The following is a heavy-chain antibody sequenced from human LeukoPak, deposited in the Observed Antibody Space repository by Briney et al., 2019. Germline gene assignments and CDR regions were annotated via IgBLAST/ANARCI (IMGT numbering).Heavy chain of an antibody. V-gene: IGHV1-2*02. CDR3: ARVLRRLAVAALDY. CDR1: GYTFTGYY. CDR2: INPNSGGT. Sequence: ASVKVSCKASGYTFTGYYMHWVRQAPGQGLEWMGWINPNSGGTNYAQKFHGRVTMTRDTSISTAYMELSRLRSDDTAVYYCARVLRRLAVAALDYWGQGTLVTVSS. D-gene: IGHD6-19*01. J-gene: IGHJ4*02.